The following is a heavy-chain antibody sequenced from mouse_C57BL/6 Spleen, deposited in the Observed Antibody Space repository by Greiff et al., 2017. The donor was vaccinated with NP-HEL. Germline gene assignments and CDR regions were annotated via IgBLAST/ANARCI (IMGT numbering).Heavy chain of an antibody. CDR3: ARGLDYERYFDV. V-gene: IGHV3-6*01. CDR1: GYSITSGYY. CDR2: ISYDGSN. D-gene: IGHD2-4*01. Sequence: EVQLQESGPGLVKPSQSLSLTCSVTGYSITSGYYWNWIRQFPGNKLEWMGYISYDGSNNYNPSLKNRISITRDTSKNQLFLKLNSVTTEDTATYYCARGLDYERYFDVWGTGTTVTVAS. J-gene: IGHJ1*03.